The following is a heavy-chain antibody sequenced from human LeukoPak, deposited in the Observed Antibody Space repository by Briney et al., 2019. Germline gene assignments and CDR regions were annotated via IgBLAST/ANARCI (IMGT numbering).Heavy chain of an antibody. Sequence: SETLSLTCTVSGGSISSGGYNWSWIPQHPGKDLEWIGYNYYSGSTYDNPALKSRITISVDTYKNQFSLKLSSVTAADTAVYYCARAPWFVPWGQGNLVTVSS. V-gene: IGHV4-31*03. CDR2: NYYSGST. CDR1: GGSISSGGYN. J-gene: IGHJ5*02. CDR3: ARAPWFVP.